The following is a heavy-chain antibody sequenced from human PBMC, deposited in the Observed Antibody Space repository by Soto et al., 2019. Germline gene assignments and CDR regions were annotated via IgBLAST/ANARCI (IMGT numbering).Heavy chain of an antibody. CDR2: ISSDGGDN. J-gene: IGHJ4*02. D-gene: IGHD2-15*01. CDR1: GFTFSNFG. CDR3: VKGSEVARQELDH. Sequence: QVQLVESGGGVVQPGRSPRLPCAASGFTFSNFGMHWVRQAPGKGLEWVAAISSDGGDNYYSHSVKDRFTISRDNSKNPLFLQMNSLRVEDTAVYYCVKGSEVARQELDHWGQGILVTVSS. V-gene: IGHV3-30*18.